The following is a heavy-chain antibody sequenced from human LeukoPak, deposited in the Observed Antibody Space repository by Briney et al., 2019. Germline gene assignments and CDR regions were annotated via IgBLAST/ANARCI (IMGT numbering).Heavy chain of an antibody. J-gene: IGHJ4*02. CDR2: ISGSGGVT. CDR3: AKSQEDDSSGYYYSNFDY. V-gene: IGHV3-23*01. D-gene: IGHD3-22*01. Sequence: PGGSLRLSCAASGFTFSSYAMSWVRQAPGKGLEWVSAISGSGGVTCYADSVKGRFTISRDTSKNTLYLQMNSLRAEDTAVYYCAKSQEDDSSGYYYSNFDYWGQGTLVTVSS. CDR1: GFTFSSYA.